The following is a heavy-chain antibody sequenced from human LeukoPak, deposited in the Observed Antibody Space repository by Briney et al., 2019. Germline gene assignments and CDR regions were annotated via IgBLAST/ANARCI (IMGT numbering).Heavy chain of an antibody. D-gene: IGHD5-12*01. V-gene: IGHV4-39*07. Sequence: SETLSLTCTVSGGSISSSSYYWGWIRQPPGKGLEWIGSIYYSGSTYYNPSLKSRVTISVDTSKNQFSLKLSSVTAADTAVYYCARLKTSLSNSGYDFDYWGQGTLVTVSS. CDR2: IYYSGST. J-gene: IGHJ4*02. CDR1: GGSISSSSYY. CDR3: ARLKTSLSNSGYDFDY.